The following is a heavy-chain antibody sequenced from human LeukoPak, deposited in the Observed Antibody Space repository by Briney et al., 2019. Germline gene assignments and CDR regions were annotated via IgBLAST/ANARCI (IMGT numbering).Heavy chain of an antibody. CDR1: GGSISSSSYY. J-gene: IGHJ6*03. D-gene: IGHD5-12*01. V-gene: IGHV4-39*07. CDR3: ARDRGYSMAPGYYYYYMDV. Sequence: PSETLSLTCTVSGGSISSSSYYWGWIRQPPGKGLEWIGSIYYSGSTYYNPSLKSRVTISVDTSKNQFSLKLSSVTAADTAVYYCARDRGYSMAPGYYYYYMDVWGKETTVTISS. CDR2: IYYSGST.